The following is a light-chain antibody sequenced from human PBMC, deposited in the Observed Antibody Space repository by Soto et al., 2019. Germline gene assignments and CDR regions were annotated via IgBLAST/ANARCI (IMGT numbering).Light chain of an antibody. CDR3: LKYYNSPT. Sequence: EIVVTQSPDTLSLSPGDRATLSCRASQSLSGSQLAWYQQKPGQAPRLLIYGASIRATGIPDRFSGSGSGTDFTLTISRLEPEDFAVYYCLKYYNSPTFGQGTKVEIK. V-gene: IGKV3-20*01. J-gene: IGKJ1*01. CDR1: QSLSGSQ. CDR2: GAS.